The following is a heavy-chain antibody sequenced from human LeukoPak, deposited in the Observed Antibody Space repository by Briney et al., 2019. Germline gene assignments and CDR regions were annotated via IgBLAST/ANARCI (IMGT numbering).Heavy chain of an antibody. J-gene: IGHJ3*02. D-gene: IGHD2-21*02. CDR2: IGTAGDT. Sequence: PGGSLRLSCAASGFTFSSYDMHWVRHATGKGLEWVSAIGTAGDTYHPGSVKGRFTISRENAKNSLYLQMNSLRAGDTAVYYCARVFVVVTRNAFDIWGQGTMVTVSS. CDR3: ARVFVVVTRNAFDI. V-gene: IGHV3-13*01. CDR1: GFTFSSYD.